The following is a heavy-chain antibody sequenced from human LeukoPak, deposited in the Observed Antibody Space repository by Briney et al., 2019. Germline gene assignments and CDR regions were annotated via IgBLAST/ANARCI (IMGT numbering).Heavy chain of an antibody. CDR1: GFTFSRYN. D-gene: IGHD2-21*01. J-gene: IGHJ4*02. Sequence: GGSLRLSCAASGFTFSRYNMNWVRQAPGKGLEWVSSITSSSIYIYYADSMKGRFTISRDNAKNSLYLQMDSLRAEDTAVYYCVRDLDNDGYSYFDYWGQGSLVTISS. V-gene: IGHV3-21*01. CDR2: ITSSSIYI. CDR3: VRDLDNDGYSYFDY.